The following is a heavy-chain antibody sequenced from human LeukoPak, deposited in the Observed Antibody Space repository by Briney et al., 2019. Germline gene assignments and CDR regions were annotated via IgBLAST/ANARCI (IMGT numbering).Heavy chain of an antibody. J-gene: IGHJ4*02. Sequence: GGSLRLSCAASGFTFNTYAMSWVRQAPGKGLEWVSSITGSGGTTDHADSVKGRFTISRDNSKNTLYLQMNSLRAEDTAVYYCAKGGERGTFYFDYWGQGTLVTVSS. CDR2: ITGSGGTT. D-gene: IGHD1-1*01. CDR3: AKGGERGTFYFDY. V-gene: IGHV3-23*01. CDR1: GFTFNTYA.